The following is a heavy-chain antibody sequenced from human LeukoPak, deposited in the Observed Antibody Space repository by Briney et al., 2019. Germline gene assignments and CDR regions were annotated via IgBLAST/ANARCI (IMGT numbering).Heavy chain of an antibody. J-gene: IGHJ4*02. Sequence: GRSLRLSCAASGFTFSSYGMHWVRQAPGKGLEWVAVISYDGSNKYYADSVKGRFTISRDNSKNTLYLQMNSLRAEDTAVYYCAKDGYFDYWGQGTLVTVSS. CDR1: GFTFSSYG. CDR2: ISYDGSNK. CDR3: AKDGYFDY. V-gene: IGHV3-30*18.